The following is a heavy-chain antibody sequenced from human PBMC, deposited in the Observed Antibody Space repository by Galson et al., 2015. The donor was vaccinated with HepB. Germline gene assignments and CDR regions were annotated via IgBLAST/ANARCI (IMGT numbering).Heavy chain of an antibody. D-gene: IGHD5-12*01. CDR2: VLSSGST. CDR1: GAFISRSSYY. J-gene: IGHJ5*02. Sequence: LSLTCSVSGAFISRSSYYWGWIRQPPGKGLEGIGSVLSSGSTYYNPSLRSRVSMSVDTSKNQFSMRLFSVTTADTAVYYCVRGQGGYSEYGLNWFDPWGQGILVTVSS. V-gene: IGHV4-39*07. CDR3: VRGQGGYSEYGLNWFDP.